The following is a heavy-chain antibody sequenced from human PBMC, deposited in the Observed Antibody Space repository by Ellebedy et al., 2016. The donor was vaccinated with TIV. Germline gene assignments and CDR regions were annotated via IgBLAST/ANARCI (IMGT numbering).Heavy chain of an antibody. CDR1: GGSISTYF. J-gene: IGHJ4*02. V-gene: IGHV4-59*01. CDR2: IYNNEGT. D-gene: IGHD1/OR15-1a*01. CDR3: ARDKEHTHGRTFGS. Sequence: MPSETLSLTCTVSGGSISTYFWRWIRQPPGKGLAWIGFIYNNEGTNYNPSLKSRVTISVDKSKNQFSLTLSAVTAADTAVYYCARDKEHTHGRTFGSWGQGTLVTVSS.